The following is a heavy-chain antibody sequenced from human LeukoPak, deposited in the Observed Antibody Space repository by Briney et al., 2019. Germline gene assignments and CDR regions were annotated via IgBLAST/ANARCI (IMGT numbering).Heavy chain of an antibody. CDR3: ANHNGYYFDY. V-gene: IGHV3-23*01. CDR2: ISGSGGST. D-gene: IGHD1-1*01. CDR1: GFTFSSYA. J-gene: IGHJ4*02. Sequence: EGSLRLSCAASGFTFSSYAMSWVRQAPGKGLVWVSAISGSGGSTYSADSVKGRFTISRDNSKSTLYLQMNCLRAEDTAVCYCANHNGYYFDYWGQGTLVTVSS.